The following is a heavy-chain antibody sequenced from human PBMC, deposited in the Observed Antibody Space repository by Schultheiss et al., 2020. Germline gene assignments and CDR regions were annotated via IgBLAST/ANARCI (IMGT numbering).Heavy chain of an antibody. V-gene: IGHV4-31*03. CDR3: ARDFVSILYQYQQPYPRFYFDY. CDR1: GGSISSGGYY. CDR2: IYYSGST. Sequence: SETLSLTCTVSGGSISSGGYYWSWIRQHPGKGLEWIGYIYYSGSTYYNPSLESRVTISVDTSENQFSLKLTSVTAADTAVDYCARDFVSILYQYQQPYPRFYFDYWGQGTLVTVSS. J-gene: IGHJ4*02. D-gene: IGHD2-2*02.